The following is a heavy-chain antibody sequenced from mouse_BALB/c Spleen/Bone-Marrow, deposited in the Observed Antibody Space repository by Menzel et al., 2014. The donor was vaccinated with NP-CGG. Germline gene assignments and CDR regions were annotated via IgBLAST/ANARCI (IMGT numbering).Heavy chain of an antibody. CDR1: GFNTKDTY. V-gene: IGHV14-3*02. Sequence: VQLQQSGAELVKPGASVKLSCTASGFNTKDTYIHWVKQRPEQGLEWIGRIDPANGNTKYDPKFQGKATITADTSSNTAYLQLSSLTSEGTAVYYCARYYYYAMDYWGQGTSVTVSS. CDR2: IDPANGNT. J-gene: IGHJ4*01. CDR3: ARYYYYAMDY.